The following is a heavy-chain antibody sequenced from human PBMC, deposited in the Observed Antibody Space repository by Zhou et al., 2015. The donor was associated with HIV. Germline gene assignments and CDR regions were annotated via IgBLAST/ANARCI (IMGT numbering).Heavy chain of an antibody. Sequence: QAQLVQSGAEVKKPGSSVKVSCKASGYTFGSFTINWVRLAPGQGPEWVGGVIPLLNRPTYAQNFQDRVTITADDSASTAYMELSSLRSEDTAVYYCARVRSSSRNFDYWGQGTLVHRLL. V-gene: IGHV1-69*12. J-gene: IGHJ4*02. CDR3: ARVRSSSRNFDY. D-gene: IGHD6-13*01. CDR2: VIPLLNRP. CDR1: GYTFGSFT.